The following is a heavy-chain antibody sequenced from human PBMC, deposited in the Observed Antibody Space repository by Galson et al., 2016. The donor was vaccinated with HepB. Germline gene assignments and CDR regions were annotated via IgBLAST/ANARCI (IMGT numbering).Heavy chain of an antibody. J-gene: IGHJ6*03. D-gene: IGHD2-15*01. CDR3: ARERGGSHNGYYHYYYMDV. CDR2: IYSGGST. Sequence: LRLSCAASEFTVGSNYMSWVRQAPGKGLEWVSVIYSGGSTYYADSVKGRFTISRDNSENTLFLQMNSLRAEDTAVYYCARERGGSHNGYYHYYYMDVWGTGTTVTVSS. CDR1: EFTVGSNY. V-gene: IGHV3-66*02.